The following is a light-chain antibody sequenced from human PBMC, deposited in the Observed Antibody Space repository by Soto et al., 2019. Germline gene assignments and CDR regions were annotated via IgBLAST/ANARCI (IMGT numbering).Light chain of an antibody. Sequence: QSVLTQPASVSGSPGQSITISCTGTSSDVGGYNYVSWYQQHPGKAPKLMIYDVSNRPSGVSNRFSGSKSGNIASLTISGLQAEDEADYYCSSYTSSTRVFGGGTKLTVL. V-gene: IGLV2-14*01. CDR2: DVS. CDR3: SSYTSSTRV. J-gene: IGLJ3*02. CDR1: SSDVGGYNY.